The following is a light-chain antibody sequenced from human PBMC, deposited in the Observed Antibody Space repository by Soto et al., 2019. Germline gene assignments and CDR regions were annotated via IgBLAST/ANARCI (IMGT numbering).Light chain of an antibody. V-gene: IGKV3-20*01. Sequence: VVLTQSPGTLSLSPGGRATLSCSASQSVSRRLSWYQQRPGQSPRLLISRASLRASGVPVRFIGSGSGTDFTLTITRLEPEDFAVYYSQQYGGSPITFGLGTRLE. J-gene: IGKJ5*01. CDR3: QQYGGSPIT. CDR1: QSVSRRL. CDR2: RAS.